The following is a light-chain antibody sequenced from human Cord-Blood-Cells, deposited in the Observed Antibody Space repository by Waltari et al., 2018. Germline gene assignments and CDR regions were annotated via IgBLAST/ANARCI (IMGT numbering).Light chain of an antibody. CDR1: QRVSSN. J-gene: IGKJ2*01. V-gene: IGKV3-15*01. Sequence: EIVMTQSPATLSVSPGARATLSCGASQRVSSNLAGYQQKPGQAPRLLIYGASTRATGIPARFSGGGSGTEFTLTLSRLQSEGFAVYYCQQNNNWPPYTFGQGTKLEMK. CDR3: QQNNNWPPYT. CDR2: GAS.